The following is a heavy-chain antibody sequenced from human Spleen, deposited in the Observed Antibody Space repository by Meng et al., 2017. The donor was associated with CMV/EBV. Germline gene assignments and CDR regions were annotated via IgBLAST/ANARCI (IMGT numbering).Heavy chain of an antibody. D-gene: IGHD3-22*01. J-gene: IGHJ4*02. V-gene: IGHV3-23*01. Sequence: GESLKISCAASGFTFSSYAMSWVRQAPGKGLEWVSAISGSGGDTYYADSVKGRFTISRDNAKNTLFLQMISLRAEDTALYYCASWDYFDTSGYKRTYLDYWGQGTLVTVSS. CDR3: ASWDYFDTSGYKRTYLDY. CDR2: ISGSGGDT. CDR1: GFTFSSYA.